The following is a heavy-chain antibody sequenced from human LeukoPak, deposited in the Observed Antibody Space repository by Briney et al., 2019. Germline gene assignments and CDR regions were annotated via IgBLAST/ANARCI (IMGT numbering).Heavy chain of an antibody. D-gene: IGHD3-22*01. CDR3: ARGNFNYYESSGYYDVYFDY. Sequence: PSETLSLTCTVSGGSISSGGYYWSWIRQHPGKGLEWIGYIYYSGSTYYNPSLKSRVTISVDTSKNQFSLKLSSVTAADTAVYYCARGNFNYYESSGYYDVYFDYWGQGTLVTVSS. CDR2: IYYSGST. CDR1: GGSISSGGYY. V-gene: IGHV4-31*03. J-gene: IGHJ4*02.